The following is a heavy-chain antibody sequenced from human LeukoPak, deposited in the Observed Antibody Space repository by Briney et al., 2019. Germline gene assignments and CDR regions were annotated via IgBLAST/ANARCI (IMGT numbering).Heavy chain of an antibody. CDR3: ASSTYYYDSSGYYLADDAFDI. CDR2: ISAYNGNT. J-gene: IGHJ3*02. D-gene: IGHD3-22*01. Sequence: ASVKVSCKASGYTFTSYGISWVRQAPGRGLEWMGWISAYNGNTNYAQKLQGRVTMTTDTSTSTAYMELRSLRSDDTAVYYCASSTYYYDSSGYYLADDAFDIWGQGTMVTVSS. V-gene: IGHV1-18*01. CDR1: GYTFTSYG.